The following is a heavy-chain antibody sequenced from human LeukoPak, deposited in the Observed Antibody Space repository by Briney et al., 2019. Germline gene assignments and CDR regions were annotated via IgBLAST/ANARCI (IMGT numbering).Heavy chain of an antibody. CDR3: ATSKYSSGWYYFEY. CDR2: IYSAGST. Sequence: PGGSLRLSCAASGITVSSNFMNWVRQAPGKGLEWVSVIYSAGSTDYADSVKGRFTISSDSSKNTLYLQMNSLRAEDTAVYYCATSKYSSGWYYFEYWGQGTLVTVSS. D-gene: IGHD6-19*01. V-gene: IGHV3-66*01. J-gene: IGHJ4*02. CDR1: GITVSSNF.